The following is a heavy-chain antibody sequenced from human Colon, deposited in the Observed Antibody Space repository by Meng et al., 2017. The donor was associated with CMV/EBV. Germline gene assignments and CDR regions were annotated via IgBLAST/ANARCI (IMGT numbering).Heavy chain of an antibody. J-gene: IGHJ6*02. Sequence: GESLKISCGAASGFSVSENYMNWVRQAPGKGLEWVSYISSSSSTIYYADSVKGRFTISRDNAKNSLYLQMNSLRAEDTAVYYCARDNDRDPMIVVVPNPYYYGMDVWGQGTTVTVSS. CDR3: ARDNDRDPMIVVVPNPYYYGMDV. CDR2: ISSSSSTI. D-gene: IGHD3-22*01. V-gene: IGHV3-11*01. CDR1: GFSVSENY.